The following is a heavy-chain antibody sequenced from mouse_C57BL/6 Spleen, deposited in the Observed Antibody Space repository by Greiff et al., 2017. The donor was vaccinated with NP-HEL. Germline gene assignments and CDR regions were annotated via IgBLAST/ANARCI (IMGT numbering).Heavy chain of an antibody. J-gene: IGHJ4*01. CDR2: IDPSDSET. V-gene: IGHV1-52*01. D-gene: IGHD1-1*01. CDR3: AIDYGSHMDY. CDR1: GSTFTSYW. Sequence: VQLQQPGAELVRPGSSVKLSCKASGSTFTSYWMHWVKQRPIQGLEWIGNIDPSDSETHYNQKFKDKATLTVDKSSSTAYMQLISLTSVDSAVYYCAIDYGSHMDYWGQGTSVTVSS.